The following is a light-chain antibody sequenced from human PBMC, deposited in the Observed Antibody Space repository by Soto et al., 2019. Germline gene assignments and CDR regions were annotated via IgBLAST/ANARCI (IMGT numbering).Light chain of an antibody. J-gene: IGKJ1*01. CDR1: QSVNRS. Sequence: MTQSPSTLSASIGDRVTITCRASQSVNRSLAWYQQRPGQAPRLLVNGASTRATGIPARFSGSGSATEFTLTITCLQSEDFAVYYCQQYYSWPPWTFGQGTKVEV. CDR3: QQYYSWPPWT. CDR2: GAS. V-gene: IGKV3-15*01.